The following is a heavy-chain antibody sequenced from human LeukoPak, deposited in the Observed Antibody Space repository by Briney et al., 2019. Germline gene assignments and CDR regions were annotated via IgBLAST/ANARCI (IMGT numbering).Heavy chain of an antibody. J-gene: IGHJ4*02. D-gene: IGHD1-1*01. Sequence: GRSLRLSCAASGFTFSSYAMHWVRQAPGKGLEWVAVISYDGSNKYYADSVKGRFTISRDNSKSTLYLQMNSLRAEDTAVYYCARSGTFDYWGQGTLVTVSS. CDR3: ARSGTFDY. CDR1: GFTFSSYA. V-gene: IGHV3-30-3*01. CDR2: ISYDGSNK.